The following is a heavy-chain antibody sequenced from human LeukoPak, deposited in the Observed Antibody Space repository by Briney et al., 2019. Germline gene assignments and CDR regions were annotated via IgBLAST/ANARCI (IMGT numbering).Heavy chain of an antibody. CDR2: ISYDGSNK. Sequence: KPGRSLRLSCAASGFTFSSYGMHWVRQAPGKGLEWVAVISYDGSNKYYADSVKGRFTISRDNSKNTLYLQMNSLRAEDTAVYYCARSDMVRGPRDYWGQGTLVTVSS. V-gene: IGHV3-30*03. CDR1: GFTFSSYG. CDR3: ARSDMVRGPRDY. J-gene: IGHJ4*02. D-gene: IGHD3-10*01.